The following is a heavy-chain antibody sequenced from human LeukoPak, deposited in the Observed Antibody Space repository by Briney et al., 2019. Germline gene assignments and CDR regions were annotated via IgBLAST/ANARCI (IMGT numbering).Heavy chain of an antibody. CDR2: IYPGDSDT. V-gene: IGHV5-51*01. J-gene: IGHJ4*02. CDR1: GYSFTSYW. CDR3: ARPEGYYYDSSAYDY. Sequence: GESLKISCKGSGYSFTSYWIGWVRQMPGKGLEWMGIIYPGDSDTRYSPSFQGQVTISADKSVSTAYLQWSSLKASDTAMYYCARPEGYYYDSSAYDYWGQGTLVTVSS. D-gene: IGHD3-22*01.